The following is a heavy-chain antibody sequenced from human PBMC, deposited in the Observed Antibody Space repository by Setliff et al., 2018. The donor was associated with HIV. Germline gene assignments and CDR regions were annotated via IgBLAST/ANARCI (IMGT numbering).Heavy chain of an antibody. Sequence: SETLSLTCAVDGGSFSGYYWSWIRQSPGKGLEWIGEIDQSGSTNYNLSLKSRVTISIDTSKNQFSLRLTSVTAADTAVYYCARGRRRITMIVVSAMGAFDIWGQGTMVTVSS. D-gene: IGHD3-22*01. CDR1: GGSFSGYY. V-gene: IGHV4-34*01. CDR2: IDQSGST. J-gene: IGHJ3*02. CDR3: ARGRRRITMIVVSAMGAFDI.